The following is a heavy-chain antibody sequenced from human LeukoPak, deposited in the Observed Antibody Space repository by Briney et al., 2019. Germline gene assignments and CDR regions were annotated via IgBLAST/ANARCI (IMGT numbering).Heavy chain of an antibody. V-gene: IGHV3-64D*06. CDR3: VTRKMIVGVTYDFDT. CDR1: GFTFSYYA. D-gene: IGHD3-22*01. J-gene: IGHJ3*02. CDR2: IKGGST. Sequence: GGSLRLSCSASGFTFSYYAMHWVRQAPGKGLEHVSTIKGGSTYYADSVKGRFTISRDNLKNTLYLQISSLRAEDTAAYYCVTRKMIVGVTYDFDTWGQGTMVTVSS.